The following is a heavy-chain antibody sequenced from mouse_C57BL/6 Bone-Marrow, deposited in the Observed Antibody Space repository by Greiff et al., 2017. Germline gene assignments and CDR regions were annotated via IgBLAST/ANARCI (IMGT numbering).Heavy chain of an antibody. CDR1: GYTFTSYW. Sequence: QVQLQQPGAELVKPGASVKVSCKASGYTFTSYWMHWVKQRPGQGLEWIGRIHPSDSDTNYNQKFKGKATLTVYKSSSTAYMQLSSLTSEDSAVYICAICGLLSYYDYDRFAYWGQGTLVTVSA. J-gene: IGHJ3*01. D-gene: IGHD2-4*01. V-gene: IGHV1-74*01. CDR2: IHPSDSDT. CDR3: AICGLLSYYDYDRFAY.